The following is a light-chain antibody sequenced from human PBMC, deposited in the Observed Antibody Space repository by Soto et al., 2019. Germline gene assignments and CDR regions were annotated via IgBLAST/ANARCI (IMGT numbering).Light chain of an antibody. V-gene: IGLV1-51*02. J-gene: IGLJ1*01. CDR1: SSNIGNNY. CDR2: ENN. Sequence: QSVLTQPHSVSAAPGQKVTISCSGSSSNIGNNYVSWYQQLPGTAPKLLIYENNKRPSGIPDRFSGSKSGTSATLGITGLQTGDEADYYCGTWDSSLSAGVFGTGTKVTVL. CDR3: GTWDSSLSAGV.